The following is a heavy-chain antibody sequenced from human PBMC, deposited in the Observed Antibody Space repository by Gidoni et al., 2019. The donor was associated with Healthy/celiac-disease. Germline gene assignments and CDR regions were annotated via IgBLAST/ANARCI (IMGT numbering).Heavy chain of an antibody. D-gene: IGHD3-16*01. CDR3: ASWAWRGKRNYYYGMDV. J-gene: IGHJ6*02. CDR1: GGSFSGYY. Sequence: QVQLQQWGAGLLKPSETLSLTCAVYGGSFSGYYWSWIRQPPGKGLEGIGEINHSGSTNYNPSLKSRVTISVDTSKNQFSLKLSSVTAADTAVYYCASWAWRGKRNYYYGMDVWGQGTTVTVSS. V-gene: IGHV4-34*01. CDR2: INHSGST.